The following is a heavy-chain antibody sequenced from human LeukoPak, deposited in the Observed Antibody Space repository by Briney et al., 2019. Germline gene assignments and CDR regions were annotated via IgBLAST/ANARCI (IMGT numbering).Heavy chain of an antibody. D-gene: IGHD1/OR15-1a*01. CDR2: IYSDGGT. V-gene: IGHV3-53*01. J-gene: IGHJ4*02. CDR1: GFTVSNNY. Sequence: PGGPLRLSCAASGFTVSNNYMSWARQAPGKGLEWVSVIYSDGGTFYSDSVKGRFIISRDSSKNTLYLQMNSPRADDTAVYYCARDNKGPAFWGQGTPVTVSS. CDR3: ARDNKGPAF.